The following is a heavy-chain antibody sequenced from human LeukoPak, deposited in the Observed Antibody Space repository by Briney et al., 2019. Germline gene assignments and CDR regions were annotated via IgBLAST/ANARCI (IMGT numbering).Heavy chain of an antibody. CDR1: GGSFSGYY. CDR3: ASDHCSSTSCYWFY. J-gene: IGHJ4*02. Sequence: SETLSLTCAVYGGSFSGYYWSWIRQPPGKGLEWIGEINHSGSTNYNPSLKSQVTISVDTSKNQFSLKLSSVAAADTAVYYCASDHCSSTSCYWFYWGQGTLVTVSS. V-gene: IGHV4-34*01. D-gene: IGHD2-2*01. CDR2: INHSGST.